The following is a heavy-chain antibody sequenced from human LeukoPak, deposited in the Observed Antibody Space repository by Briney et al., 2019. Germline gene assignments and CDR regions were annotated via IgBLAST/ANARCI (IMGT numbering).Heavy chain of an antibody. Sequence: GGSLRLSCAASGFTLSDYHMNWVRQAPGKGLEWLSSITTISHYIYYAGAVRGRFTISRDNAKNSLYLQMNSLRGEDTAVYYCARSGGPGTYHQLKYNWFDPWGQGTLVTVSS. V-gene: IGHV3-21*01. CDR3: ARSGGPGTYHQLKYNWFDP. D-gene: IGHD3-10*01. J-gene: IGHJ5*02. CDR1: GFTLSDYH. CDR2: ITTISHYI.